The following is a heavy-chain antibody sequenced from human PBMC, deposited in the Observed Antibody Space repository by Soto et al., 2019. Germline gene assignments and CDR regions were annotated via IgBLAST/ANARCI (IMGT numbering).Heavy chain of an antibody. Sequence: EVQLVESGGGLVQPGGSLRLSCAASGFTVSSNYMSWVRQAPGKGLEWVSVIYSGGSTYYADSVKGGFTIARDNSKYALYLQMNSPRAEDAAVDYGATVGGMDVWGHGTTVTVAS. CDR2: IYSGGST. V-gene: IGHV3-66*01. CDR3: ATVGGMDV. J-gene: IGHJ6*02. CDR1: GFTVSSNY. D-gene: IGHD1-26*01.